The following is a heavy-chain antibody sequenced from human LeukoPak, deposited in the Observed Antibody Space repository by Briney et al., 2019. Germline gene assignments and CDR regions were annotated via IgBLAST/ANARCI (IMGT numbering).Heavy chain of an antibody. CDR1: GGSISSYY. CDR3: ARAPVEMATMGAFDI. V-gene: IGHV4-59*01. D-gene: IGHD5-24*01. Sequence: SETLSLTCTVSGGSISSYYWSWIRQPPGKGLEWIGYIYYSGSTNYNPSLKSRVTISVDTSKNQFSLKLSSVTAADTAVYYCARAPVEMATMGAFDIWGQGTMVTVSS. CDR2: IYYSGST. J-gene: IGHJ3*02.